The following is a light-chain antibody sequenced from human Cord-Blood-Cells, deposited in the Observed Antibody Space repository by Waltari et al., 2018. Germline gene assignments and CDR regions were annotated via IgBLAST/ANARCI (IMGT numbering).Light chain of an antibody. CDR3: AAWDDSLNGPV. Sequence: QSVLTQPPSASGTPGQRVTISCSGSSSNIGSNTVNWYQQLPGTSPKLLIYRNNPRPSGVPDRLAGSQSGTSASLAVSGLPAEDEADYYCAAWDDSLNGPVFGGGTKLTVL. V-gene: IGLV1-44*01. CDR2: RNN. J-gene: IGLJ3*02. CDR1: SSNIGSNT.